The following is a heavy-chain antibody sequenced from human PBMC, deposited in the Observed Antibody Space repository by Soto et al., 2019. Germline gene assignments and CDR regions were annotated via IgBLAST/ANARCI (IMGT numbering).Heavy chain of an antibody. J-gene: IGHJ4*02. D-gene: IGHD3-22*01. V-gene: IGHV4-39*01. CDR2: IYYSGST. Sequence: SETLSLTCTVSGGSISSSSYYWGWIRQPPGKGLEWIGSIYYSGSTYYNPSLKSRVTISVDTSKNQFSLKLSSVTAADTAVYYCARGSDDSSGYYYDFDYWGQGTLVTVS. CDR1: GGSISSSSYY. CDR3: ARGSDDSSGYYYDFDY.